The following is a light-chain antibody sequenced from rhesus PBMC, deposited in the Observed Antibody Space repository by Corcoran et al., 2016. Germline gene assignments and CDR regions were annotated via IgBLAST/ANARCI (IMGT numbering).Light chain of an antibody. CDR1: ENVNNY. Sequence: DIQMTQSPSSLSASVGDRVTITCRASENVNNYLHWYQQKPGKAPKFLIYKASTLQSGVPSRCSGNGSGKDFTLTISSLQPEDFATYYCQHSYGTPYSFGQGTKVGIK. J-gene: IGKJ2*01. CDR2: KAS. CDR3: QHSYGTPYS. V-gene: IGKV1-74*01.